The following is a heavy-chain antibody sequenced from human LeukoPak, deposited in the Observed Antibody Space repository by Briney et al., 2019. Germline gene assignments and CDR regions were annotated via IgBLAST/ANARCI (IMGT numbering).Heavy chain of an antibody. CDR1: GYTFASYD. J-gene: IGHJ6*03. CDR3: ARSYFGSGSQSPDYYYYMDV. D-gene: IGHD3-10*01. CDR2: MNPNSGNI. V-gene: IGHV1-8*01. Sequence: ASVKVSCKASGYTFASYDINWVRQATGQGLEWMGWMNPNSGNIGYAQKFQGRITMTSHTPISTAYMELSSLRSEDTAVYYCARSYFGSGSQSPDYYYYMDVWGKGTTVTVSS.